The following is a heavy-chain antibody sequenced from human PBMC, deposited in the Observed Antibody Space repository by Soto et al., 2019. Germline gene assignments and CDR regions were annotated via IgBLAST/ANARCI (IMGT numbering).Heavy chain of an antibody. CDR1: GFTFSRYA. V-gene: IGHV3-30*01. CDR2: ISYDGSDK. Sequence: QEQLVESGGGVVQPGGSLRLSCAASGFTFSRYAMHWVRQAPGKGLEWVAFISYDGSDKYYADSVKGRFTISRDDSKNTLYLQMTSLRAEDTAVYYCARPPYEGYCTDGVRHRFDDWGPGALVIVSS. CDR3: ARPPYEGYCTDGVRHRFDD. J-gene: IGHJ4*02. D-gene: IGHD2-8*01.